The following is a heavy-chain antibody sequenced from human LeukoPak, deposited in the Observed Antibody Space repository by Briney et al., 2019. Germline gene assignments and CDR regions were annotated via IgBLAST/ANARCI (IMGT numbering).Heavy chain of an antibody. Sequence: SETLSLTCTVSGGSISSRSYYWGWIRQPPGKGLEWIGSIYYSGSTYYNPSLQSRVTISVDTSKNQFSLKLNSVTAADTAVYYCARQKDYGRLPIDLWGRGTLVTVSS. CDR1: GGSISSRSYY. D-gene: IGHD4-17*01. V-gene: IGHV4-39*01. J-gene: IGHJ2*01. CDR3: ARQKDYGRLPIDL. CDR2: IYYSGST.